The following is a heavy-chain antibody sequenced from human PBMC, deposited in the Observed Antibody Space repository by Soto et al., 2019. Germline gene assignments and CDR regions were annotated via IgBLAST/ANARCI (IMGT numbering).Heavy chain of an antibody. J-gene: IGHJ5*01. CDR2: ISTYNGNI. CDR1: GYSFTSYG. D-gene: IGHD3-16*01. CDR3: ARDSQLQSYGGVVPTWFDY. Sequence: WASVKVSCKSSGYSFTSYGISWVRQAPGQGLEWMGWISTYNGNINYAQNFKGRVNMTTDASTRTVYMQLSSLRSDDTAVYYCARDSQLQSYGGVVPTWFDYWGQGTLVTVSS. V-gene: IGHV1-18*04.